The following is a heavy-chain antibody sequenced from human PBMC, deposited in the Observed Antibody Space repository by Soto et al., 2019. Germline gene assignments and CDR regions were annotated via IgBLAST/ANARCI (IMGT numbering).Heavy chain of an antibody. CDR2: INYSGST. D-gene: IGHD1-1*01. J-gene: IGHJ4*02. CDR3: ARGPHWHRSFDY. Sequence: SETLSLTCTVSGGSISSGGYYWSWIRQHPGKGLEWIGDINYSGSTNYNPSLKSRVTISVDTSKNQFSLKLSSVTAADTAVYYCARGPHWHRSFDYWGQGTLVTVSS. V-gene: IGHV4-31*03. CDR1: GGSISSGGYY.